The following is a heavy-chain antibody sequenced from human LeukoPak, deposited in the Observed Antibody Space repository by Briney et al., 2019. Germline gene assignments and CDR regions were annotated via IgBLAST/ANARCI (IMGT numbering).Heavy chain of an antibody. D-gene: IGHD3-10*01. CDR2: ISSSSTI. Sequence: GGSLRPSCAASGFTFSSYSMNWVRQAPGKGLEWVSYISSSSTIYYADSVKGRFTISRDNAKNSLYLQMNSLRAEDTAVYYCAAAITMVRGVTQDYWGQGTLVTVSS. J-gene: IGHJ4*02. CDR3: AAAITMVRGVTQDY. CDR1: GFTFSSYS. V-gene: IGHV3-48*04.